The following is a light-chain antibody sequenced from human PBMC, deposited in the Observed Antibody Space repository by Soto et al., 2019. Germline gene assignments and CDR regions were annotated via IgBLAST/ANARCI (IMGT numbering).Light chain of an antibody. J-gene: IGKJ1*01. CDR1: QSVGSSY. CDR3: QQCGGSPWT. V-gene: IGKV3-20*01. CDR2: GAS. Sequence: EIVLTQSPGTLSLSPGERATLSCRASQSVGSSYLAWYQQKPGQAPRLLIHGASSRATGIPDRFSGSGSVTDFTLTISRLEPEDFAVYYCQQCGGSPWTFGQGTNVEIK.